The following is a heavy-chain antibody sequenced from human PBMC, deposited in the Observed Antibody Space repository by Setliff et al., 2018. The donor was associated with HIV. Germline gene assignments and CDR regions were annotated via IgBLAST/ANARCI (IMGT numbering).Heavy chain of an antibody. CDR2: IYYSGST. CDR3: ARRTAPPSGFYSHYYFDV. CDR1: GVSMSSHY. J-gene: IGHJ6*03. D-gene: IGHD6-6*01. Sequence: SETLSLTCNVSGVSMSSHYWSWIRQAPGQPPNKGLEWIGNIYYSGSTNYNPSLESRVTISVDTSKNQFSLKVNSVTAADTAVYYCARRTAPPSGFYSHYYFDVWGKGTTVTVSS. V-gene: IGHV4-59*08.